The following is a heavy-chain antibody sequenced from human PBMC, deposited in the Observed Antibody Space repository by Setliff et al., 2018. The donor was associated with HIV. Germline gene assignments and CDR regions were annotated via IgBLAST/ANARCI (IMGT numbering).Heavy chain of an antibody. V-gene: IGHV1-18*01. D-gene: IGHD3-3*01. CDR2: ISAYNGNT. J-gene: IGHJ4*02. CDR1: GYTFTSYG. Sequence: GASVKVSCKASGYTFTSYGITWVRQAPGQGLEWMGWISAYNGNTNYAQKLQGRVTLTTDTSTSTAYMELSSLKTEDTAVYYCVTEHLGWSGYLPLYWGQGALVTVSS. CDR3: VTEHLGWSGYLPLY.